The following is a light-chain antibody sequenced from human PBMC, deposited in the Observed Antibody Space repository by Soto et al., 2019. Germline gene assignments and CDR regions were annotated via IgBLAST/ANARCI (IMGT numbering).Light chain of an antibody. CDR1: QSVSSN. J-gene: IGKJ1*01. V-gene: IGKV3-15*01. CDR3: QHFRSSLWT. Sequence: EIVMTQSPATLSVSPGERATLSCRASQSVSSNLAWYQQKPGQAPRLLIYGASTRATGIPARFSGSGSGTDFILTISRLEPEDFAVFYCQHFRSSLWTLGKWTKVDIK. CDR2: GAS.